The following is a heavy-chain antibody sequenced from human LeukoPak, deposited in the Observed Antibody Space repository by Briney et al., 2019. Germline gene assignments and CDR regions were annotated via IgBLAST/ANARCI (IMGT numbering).Heavy chain of an antibody. D-gene: IGHD3-3*01. V-gene: IGHV4-34*01. J-gene: IGHJ5*02. CDR3: ARALPRSITIFGVVTVIPPHIWFDP. CDR2: LNHSGSN. Sequence: KPSETLSLTYPVYGRSFSGYYCRWIRLHAGGGLEWMGELNHSGSNTKHPSLKSRVTISVDTSKNQFSLKLSSVTAADTAVYYCARALPRSITIFGVVTVIPPHIWFDPWGQGTLVTVSS. CDR1: GRSFSGYY.